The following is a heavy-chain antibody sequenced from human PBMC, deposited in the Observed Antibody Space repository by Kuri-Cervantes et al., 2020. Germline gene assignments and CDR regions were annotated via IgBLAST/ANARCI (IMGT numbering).Heavy chain of an antibody. CDR1: GYTLTELS. CDR3: ARDSTRSYGDLRRGAFDI. CDR2: FDPEDGET. V-gene: IGHV1-24*01. D-gene: IGHD4-17*01. J-gene: IGHJ3*02. Sequence: ASVKVSCKVSGYTLTELSMHWVRQAPGKGLEWMGGFDPEDGETIYAQKFQGRVTMTEDTSTDTAYMELSSLRSEDTAVYYCARDSTRSYGDLRRGAFDIWGQGTMVTVSS.